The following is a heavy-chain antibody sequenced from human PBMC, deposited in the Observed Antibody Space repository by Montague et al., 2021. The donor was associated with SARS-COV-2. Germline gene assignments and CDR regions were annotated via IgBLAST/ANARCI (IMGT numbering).Heavy chain of an antibody. D-gene: IGHD6-25*01. CDR1: GGSFSNFF. Sequence: SETLSLTCAVYGGSFSNFFWSWIRQSPGEGLEWIGEVSDSGGTTYNSFLKSRVLISRDMSRNQFSIQLRSVTAADTAVYYCARVNRGYWQYAGGLNWIDPWGQGTLVIVSA. V-gene: IGHV4-34*01. CDR3: ARVNRGYWQYAGGLNWIDP. CDR2: VSDSGGT. J-gene: IGHJ5*02.